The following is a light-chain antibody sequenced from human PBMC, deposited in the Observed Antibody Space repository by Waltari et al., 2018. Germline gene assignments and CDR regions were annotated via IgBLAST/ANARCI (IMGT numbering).Light chain of an antibody. CDR1: SGHSTHI. J-gene: IGLJ2*01. CDR3: QTGGHGTGV. Sequence: QLVLTQSPSASASLGASVKLTCPLSSGHSTHIIAWLQQQPEKGPRYLMNVNSDGSHNKGGGIPGRCSGSSSGAERSLTISSLQSEDEADEYCQTGGHGTGVFGGGTRLTVL. CDR2: VNSDGSH. V-gene: IGLV4-69*01.